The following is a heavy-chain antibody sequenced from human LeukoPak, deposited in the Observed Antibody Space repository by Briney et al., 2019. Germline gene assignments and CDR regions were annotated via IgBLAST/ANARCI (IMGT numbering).Heavy chain of an antibody. CDR2: IYYSGST. J-gene: IGHJ5*02. V-gene: IGHV4-31*03. CDR1: AGSISSGGYY. Sequence: SETLSLTCTVSAGSISSGGYYWSWIRQHPGKGLEWIGYIYYSGSTYYNPSLKGRVTISVDTSKNQFSLKLSSVTAADTAVYFCARGRYSGYPNNWFDPWGQGTLVTVSS. CDR3: ARGRYSGYPNNWFDP. D-gene: IGHD5-12*01.